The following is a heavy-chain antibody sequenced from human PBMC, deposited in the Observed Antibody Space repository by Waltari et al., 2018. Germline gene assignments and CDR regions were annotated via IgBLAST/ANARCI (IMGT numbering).Heavy chain of an antibody. V-gene: IGHV1-69*01. J-gene: IGHJ4*02. CDR2: ITPIFGTA. D-gene: IGHD2-21*02. Sequence: QVQLVQSGAEVKKPGSSVKVSCKASGGTFSSYAISWVRQAPGQGLEWMGGITPIFGTANYAQKFQGRVTITADESTSTAYMELSSLRSEDTAVYYCARVVDAYCGGDCYKDYWGQGTLVTVSS. CDR3: ARVVDAYCGGDCYKDY. CDR1: GGTFSSYA.